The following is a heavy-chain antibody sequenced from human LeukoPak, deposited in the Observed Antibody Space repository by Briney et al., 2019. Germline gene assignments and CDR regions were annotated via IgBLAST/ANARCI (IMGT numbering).Heavy chain of an antibody. CDR3: ARIDSTAGGDY. CDR1: GDSISSSSYF. V-gene: IGHV4-39*07. CDR2: IYSRGST. D-gene: IGHD3-9*01. J-gene: IGHJ4*02. Sequence: ASETLSLTCTVSGDSISSSSYFWGWIRQPPGKGLEWIGSIYSRGSTYYNPALKTRVTVSVDTSKNQFSLKVSSVTAADTAVYYCARIDSTAGGDYWGQGTLVTVSS.